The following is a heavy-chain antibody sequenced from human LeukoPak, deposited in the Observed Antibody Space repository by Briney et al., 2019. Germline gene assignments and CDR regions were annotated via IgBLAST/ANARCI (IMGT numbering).Heavy chain of an antibody. CDR1: GFTFSNYW. V-gene: IGHV3-7*03. CDR2: IKQDGSEK. CDR3: VRDRCSSTSCHESPNWFDP. Sequence: QPGRSLRLSCAASGFTFSNYWMTWVRQAPGKGLEWVANIKQDGSEKYYVDSVKGRFTISRDNAKNSLYLQMNSLRAEDTALYYCVRDRCSSTSCHESPNWFDPWGQGTLVTVSS. J-gene: IGHJ5*02. D-gene: IGHD2-2*01.